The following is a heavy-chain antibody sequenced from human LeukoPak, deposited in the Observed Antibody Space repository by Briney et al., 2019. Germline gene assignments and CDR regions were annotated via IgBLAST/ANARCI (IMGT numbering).Heavy chain of an antibody. CDR2: IYHSGST. Sequence: SETLSLTCTVSGYSISSGYYWGWIRQPPGKGLEWIGSIYHSGSTYYNPSLKSRVTISVDTSKNQFSLKLSSVTAADTAVYYCARWEYDILTGWANFDYWGQGTLVTVSS. CDR1: GYSISSGYY. J-gene: IGHJ4*02. CDR3: ARWEYDILTGWANFDY. V-gene: IGHV4-38-2*02. D-gene: IGHD3-9*01.